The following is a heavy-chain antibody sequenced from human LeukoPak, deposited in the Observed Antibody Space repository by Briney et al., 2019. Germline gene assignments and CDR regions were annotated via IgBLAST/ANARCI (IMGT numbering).Heavy chain of an antibody. D-gene: IGHD7-27*01. Sequence: SETLSLTCTVSGGSISSYYWSWIRQPPGKGLEWIGYIYYSGSTNYNPSLKSRVTISVDTSKNQFSLKLSSVTAADTAVYYCARGGTGEVPFDYWGQGTLVTVSS. CDR2: IYYSGST. V-gene: IGHV4-59*01. CDR1: GGSISSYY. J-gene: IGHJ4*02. CDR3: ARGGTGEVPFDY.